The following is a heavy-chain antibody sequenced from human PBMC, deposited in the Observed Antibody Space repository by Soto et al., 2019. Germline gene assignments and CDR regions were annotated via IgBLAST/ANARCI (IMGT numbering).Heavy chain of an antibody. Sequence: QVQLVESGGGVVQPGRSLRLSCAASGFTFSSYGMHWVRQAPGKGLEWVAVIWYDGSNKYYAYSVKGRFTISRDNSKNTLYLQMNSLRAEETAVYYCARDRIVGATPWYYYYYYGMDVWGQGTTVIVSS. CDR2: IWYDGSNK. CDR3: ARDRIVGATPWYYYYYYGMDV. J-gene: IGHJ6*02. D-gene: IGHD1-26*01. CDR1: GFTFSSYG. V-gene: IGHV3-33*01.